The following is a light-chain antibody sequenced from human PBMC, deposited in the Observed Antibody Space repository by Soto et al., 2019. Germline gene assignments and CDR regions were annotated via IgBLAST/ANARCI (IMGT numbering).Light chain of an antibody. V-gene: IGKV1-5*01. CDR2: DAS. CDR1: QSISSW. CDR3: QQSYATVRT. J-gene: IGKJ4*01. Sequence: DIQMTQSPSTLSASVGDRVTITCRASQSISSWLAWYQQKPGKAPKLLIYDASSLESGVPSRFSGSGAETDFTLTITSLQPEDFGIYYCQQSYATVRTFGGGTKVE.